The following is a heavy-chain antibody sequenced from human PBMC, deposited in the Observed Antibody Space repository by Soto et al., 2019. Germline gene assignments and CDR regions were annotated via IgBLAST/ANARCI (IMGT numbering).Heavy chain of an antibody. J-gene: IGHJ6*02. V-gene: IGHV3-7*03. CDR3: ARDEGGIGYYTGPFYYGMDV. D-gene: IGHD3-3*01. Sequence: PGLTRRLPCAASAFTFTRYRMNWVRQAPGKGLEWLANIKEDGSEKIYVDSVKGRFTISRDIAQKSVYLQMNRLRAEDTAVYYCARDEGGIGYYTGPFYYGMDVWGQGTTVTVSS. CDR1: AFTFTRYR. CDR2: IKEDGSEK.